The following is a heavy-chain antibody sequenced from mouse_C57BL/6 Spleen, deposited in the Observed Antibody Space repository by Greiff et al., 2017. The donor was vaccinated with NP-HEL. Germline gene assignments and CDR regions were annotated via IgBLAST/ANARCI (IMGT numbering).Heavy chain of an antibody. CDR2: INPSNGGT. CDR1: GYTFTSYW. J-gene: IGHJ4*01. V-gene: IGHV1-53*01. Sequence: VQLQQPGTELVKPGASVKLSCKASGYTFTSYWMHWVKQRPGQGLEWIGNINPSNGGTNYNEKFKSKATLTVDKSSSTAYMQLSSLTSEDSAVYYCARSFTTVVATPYAMDYWGQGTSVTVSS. CDR3: ARSFTTVVATPYAMDY. D-gene: IGHD1-1*01.